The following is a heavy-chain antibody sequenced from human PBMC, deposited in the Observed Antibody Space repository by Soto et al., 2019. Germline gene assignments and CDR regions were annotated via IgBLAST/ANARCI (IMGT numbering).Heavy chain of an antibody. J-gene: IGHJ4*02. CDR3: ARGPTNVLLSN. D-gene: IGHD3-10*01. Sequence: QVQLQQWGAGLLKPSETLSLTCAVYGGSFSGYYWSWIRQPPGKGLEWIGEINHSGSTNYNPSLKSRVTISVDTSKNQFSLKLSSVTAADTAVYYCARGPTNVLLSNWGQGTLVTVSS. V-gene: IGHV4-34*01. CDR2: INHSGST. CDR1: GGSFSGYY.